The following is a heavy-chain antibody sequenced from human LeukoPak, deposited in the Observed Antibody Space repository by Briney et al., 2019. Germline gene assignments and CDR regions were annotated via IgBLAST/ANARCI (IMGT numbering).Heavy chain of an antibody. J-gene: IGHJ6*02. CDR1: GFTFSSYS. V-gene: IGHV3-48*02. Sequence: PGGSLRLSCAASGFTFSSYSMNWVRQAPGKGLEWISYISTSSTITYADSVKGRFTISRDNAKNSLYLQMNSLRDEDTAVYYCARVATMVRVGMDFWGQGTTVTVSS. CDR2: ISTSSTI. D-gene: IGHD3-10*01. CDR3: ARVATMVRVGMDF.